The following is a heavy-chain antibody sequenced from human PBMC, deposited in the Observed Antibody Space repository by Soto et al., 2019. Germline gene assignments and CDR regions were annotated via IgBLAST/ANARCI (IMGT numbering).Heavy chain of an antibody. V-gene: IGHV3-21*01. D-gene: IGHD2-2*01. Sequence: GGSLRLSCAASGFTFSIYTMNWVRQGPGKGLEWVSSISPSSDYVYYADSLKGRFTISRDNTKNSLYLQMNSLGVEDTAVYYCARGHIVVLPAASRAYYYGLDFWGQGTTVTVSS. CDR3: ARGHIVVLPAASRAYYYGLDF. CDR2: ISPSSDYV. J-gene: IGHJ6*01. CDR1: GFTFSIYT.